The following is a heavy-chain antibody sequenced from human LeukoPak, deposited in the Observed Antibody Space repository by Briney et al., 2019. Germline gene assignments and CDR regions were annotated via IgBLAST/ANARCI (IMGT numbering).Heavy chain of an antibody. V-gene: IGHV4-59*01. Sequence: PSETLSLTCTVSGGSISSYYWSWIRQPPGKGLEWIGYICYSGSTNYNPSLKSRVTISVDTSKNQFSLKLSSVTAADTAVYYCASQTYYYGSGSVGFFDPWGQGTLVTVSS. D-gene: IGHD3-10*01. J-gene: IGHJ5*02. CDR1: GGSISSYY. CDR3: ASQTYYYGSGSVGFFDP. CDR2: ICYSGST.